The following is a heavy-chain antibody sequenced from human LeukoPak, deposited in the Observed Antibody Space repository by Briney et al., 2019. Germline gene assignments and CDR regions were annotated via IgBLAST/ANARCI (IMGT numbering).Heavy chain of an antibody. CDR3: ARAESMVRGVIITHFDY. CDR2: INPSGGST. J-gene: IGHJ4*02. D-gene: IGHD3-10*01. Sequence: GASVKVSCKASGYTFTSYYMHWVRQAPGQGLEWMGIINPSGGSTSYAQKFQGRVTMTRDTSTSTVYMELSSLRSEDTAVYYCARAESMVRGVIITHFDYWGQGTLVTVSS. V-gene: IGHV1-46*01. CDR1: GYTFTSYY.